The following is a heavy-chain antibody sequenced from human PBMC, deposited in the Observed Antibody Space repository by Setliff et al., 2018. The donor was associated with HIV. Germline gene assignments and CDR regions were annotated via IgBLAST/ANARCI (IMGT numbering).Heavy chain of an antibody. J-gene: IGHJ3*02. Sequence: GESLKISCAASGFTFSSYSMNWVRQAPGKGLEWVSYISSSSSTIYYADSVKGRFTISRDNAKNSLYLQMNSLRAEDTAVYYCARGGGGYYYVGAVDIWGQGTVVTVSS. D-gene: IGHD3-22*01. CDR1: GFTFSSYS. CDR3: ARGGGGYYYVGAVDI. CDR2: ISSSSSTI. V-gene: IGHV3-48*01.